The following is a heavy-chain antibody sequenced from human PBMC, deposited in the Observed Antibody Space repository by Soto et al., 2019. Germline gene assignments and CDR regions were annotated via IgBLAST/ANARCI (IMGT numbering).Heavy chain of an antibody. V-gene: IGHV4-59*01. CDR3: ASPAPYFNL. CDR2: ISNSGST. J-gene: IGHJ2*01. Sequence: QVQLQESGPGLVKPSETLSLTCSVAGGLISNYYWSWIRQSPGEGLEWIGYISNSGSTNYNPSLRGRVTISVDTSRNQVSLKLNFVTAADTAVYYCASPAPYFNLWGRGTLVTVSS. CDR1: GGLISNYY.